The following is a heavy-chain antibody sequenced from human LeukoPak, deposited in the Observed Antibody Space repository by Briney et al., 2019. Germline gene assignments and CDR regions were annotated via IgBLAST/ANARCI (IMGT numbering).Heavy chain of an antibody. V-gene: IGHV3-7*01. Sequence: GGSLRLSCAASRFTLSNYWMSWVRQAPGKGLEWVANIKQDGSETYYVDSVKGRFTISRDNAKNSLSLQMNSLRAEDTAVYYCARQRGSGCLDYWGQGTLITVSS. CDR1: RFTLSNYW. J-gene: IGHJ4*02. CDR3: ARQRGSGCLDY. D-gene: IGHD6-19*01. CDR2: IKQDGSET.